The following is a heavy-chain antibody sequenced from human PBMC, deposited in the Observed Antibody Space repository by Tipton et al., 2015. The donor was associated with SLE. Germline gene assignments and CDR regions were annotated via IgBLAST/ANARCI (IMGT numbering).Heavy chain of an antibody. V-gene: IGHV4-59*08. J-gene: IGHJ4*02. D-gene: IGHD3-16*02. Sequence: TLSLTCTISGGSISSYYWSWIRQPPGRGLEWIGSIYYSGSTYYNPSLKSRVTISVDTSRNQFSLRLSAVTAADTAVYYCARHLSFPGTDYWGQGTLVTVSS. CDR3: ARHLSFPGTDY. CDR1: GGSISSYY. CDR2: IYYSGST.